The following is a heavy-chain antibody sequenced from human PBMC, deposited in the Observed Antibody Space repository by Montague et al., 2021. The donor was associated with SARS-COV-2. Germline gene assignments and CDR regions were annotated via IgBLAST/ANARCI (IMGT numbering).Heavy chain of an antibody. V-gene: IGHV4-34*01. CDR1: GGSFSGYY. J-gene: IGHJ2*01. CDR2: INHSGST. CDR3: ARVLGGYCGGGSCYRGWYFDL. D-gene: IGHD2-15*01. Sequence: SETLSLTCAVYGGSFSGYYWSWIRQPPGKGLEWIGEINHSGSTNYNPSLKSRVTISVDTSKNQFSLKLSSVTAADTAVYYCARVLGGYCGGGSCYRGWYFDLWGRGTLVTVSS.